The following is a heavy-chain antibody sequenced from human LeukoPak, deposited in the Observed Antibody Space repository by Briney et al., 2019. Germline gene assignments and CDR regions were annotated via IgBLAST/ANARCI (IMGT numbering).Heavy chain of an antibody. V-gene: IGHV3-30*02. CDR2: IRYDGSNK. CDR1: GFTFSSYG. CDR3: AKDPQREFGDYFDY. J-gene: IGHJ4*02. D-gene: IGHD3-10*01. Sequence: GGSLRLSCAASGFTFSSYGMHWVRQAPGKGLEWVAFIRYDGSNKYYADSVKGRFTISRDNSKNTLYLQMNSLRAEDTAVYYCAKDPQREFGDYFDYWGQGTLVTVSS.